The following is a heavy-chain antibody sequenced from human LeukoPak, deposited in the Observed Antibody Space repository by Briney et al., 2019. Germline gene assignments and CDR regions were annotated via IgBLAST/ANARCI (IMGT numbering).Heavy chain of an antibody. V-gene: IGHV3-23*01. D-gene: IGHD1-26*01. CDR2: ISGSGHTT. Sequence: GGSLRLSCAASGVSGVTFSNYALNWVRQAPGKGLEWVSDISGSGHTTNYADSVKGRFSISRDNSKTTLYLQMSSLRVEDTAVYSCGEGIFDYWGQGTLVTVSS. CDR3: GEGIFDY. J-gene: IGHJ4*02. CDR1: GVSGVTFSNYA.